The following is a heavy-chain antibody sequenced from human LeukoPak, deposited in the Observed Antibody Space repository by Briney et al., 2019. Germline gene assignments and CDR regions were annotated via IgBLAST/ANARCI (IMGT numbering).Heavy chain of an antibody. CDR2: IYTSGST. D-gene: IGHD6-19*01. J-gene: IGHJ4*02. CDR3: ARASSGWYLDY. CDR1: GGSISSGSYY. V-gene: IGHV4-61*02. Sequence: SETLSLTCTVSGGSISSGSYYWRWIRQPAGKGLEWIVRIYTSGSTNYNPSLKSRVTISVDTSKNQFSLKLSSVTAADTAVYYCARASSGWYLDYWGQGTLVTVSS.